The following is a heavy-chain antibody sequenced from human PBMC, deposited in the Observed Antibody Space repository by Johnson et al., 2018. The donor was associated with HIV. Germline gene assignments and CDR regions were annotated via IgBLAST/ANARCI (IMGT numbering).Heavy chain of an antibody. CDR1: GFTFSSYG. CDR2: ISYDGSNK. V-gene: IGHV3-30*19. Sequence: QVQLVESGGGVVQPGRSLRLSCAASGFTFSSYGMHWVRQAPGKGLEWVAVISYDGSNKYYADSVKGRFTISRDNAKNSLYLQMNSLRAEDTAVYYCARELEIAQGLDAFDIWGQGTMVTVSS. J-gene: IGHJ3*02. D-gene: IGHD5-24*01. CDR3: ARELEIAQGLDAFDI.